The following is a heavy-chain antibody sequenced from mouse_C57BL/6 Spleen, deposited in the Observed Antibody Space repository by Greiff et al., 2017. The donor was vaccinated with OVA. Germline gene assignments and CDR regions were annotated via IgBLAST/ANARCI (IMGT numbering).Heavy chain of an antibody. J-gene: IGHJ1*03. CDR3: TRNWYFDV. CDR1: GFTFSDYG. CDR2: ISSGSSTI. Sequence: EVMLVESGGGLVKPGGSLKLSCAASGFTFSDYGMHWVRQAPEKGLEWVAYISSGSSTIDYADTVKGRFTISRDNAKNTLFLPMTSLRSEDTAMYHCTRNWYFDVWGTGTTVTVAS. V-gene: IGHV5-17*01.